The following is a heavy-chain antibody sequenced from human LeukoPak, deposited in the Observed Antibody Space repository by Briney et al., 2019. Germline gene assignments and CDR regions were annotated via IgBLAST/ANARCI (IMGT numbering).Heavy chain of an antibody. D-gene: IGHD6-13*01. CDR2: ISYDGSNK. Sequence: PGGSLRLSCAASGVTLSSYAMHWVRQAPGKGLEWVAVISYDGSNKYYADSVKGRFTVSRDNSKNTLYLQMNSLRPEETAVYYCARDLLLAADRIQHYYGMDVWGQGTTVTVSS. CDR3: ARDLLLAADRIQHYYGMDV. J-gene: IGHJ6*02. CDR1: GVTLSSYA. V-gene: IGHV3-30-3*01.